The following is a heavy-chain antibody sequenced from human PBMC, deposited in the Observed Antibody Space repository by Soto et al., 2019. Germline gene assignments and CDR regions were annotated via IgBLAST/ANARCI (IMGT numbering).Heavy chain of an antibody. J-gene: IGHJ6*02. Sequence: SVTVSCKASGGTFSSYAISWVRQAPGQGLEWMGGIIPIFGTANYAQKFQGRVTITADESTSTAYMELSSLRSEDTAVYYCARGPEEMILGYCTNSVCYTYGMDVWGQGTTVTVSS. CDR2: IIPIFGTA. CDR3: ARGPEEMILGYCTNSVCYTYGMDV. CDR1: GGTFSSYA. D-gene: IGHD2-8*01. V-gene: IGHV1-69*13.